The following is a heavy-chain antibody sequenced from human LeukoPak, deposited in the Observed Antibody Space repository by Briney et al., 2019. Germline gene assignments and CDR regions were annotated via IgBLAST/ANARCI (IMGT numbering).Heavy chain of an antibody. J-gene: IGHJ6*02. Sequence: GGSLRLSCAASGFTFTSYWMTWVRQAPGKGLEWVANIKQDGSEKYYVDSVKGRFTISRDNAKNSLYLQMNSLRAEDTAVYYCARVMRGVVVTAIYYYYGMDVWGQGTTVTVSS. CDR2: IKQDGSEK. CDR3: ARVMRGVVVTAIYYYYGMDV. CDR1: GFTFTSYW. D-gene: IGHD2-21*02. V-gene: IGHV3-7*01.